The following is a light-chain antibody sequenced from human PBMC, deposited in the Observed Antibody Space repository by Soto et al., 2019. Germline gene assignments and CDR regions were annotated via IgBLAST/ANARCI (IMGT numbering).Light chain of an antibody. J-gene: IGKJ1*01. Sequence: DIQMTKSPSSLSASVGDRVTITCRASQSISSYLNWYQQKPGKAPKLLIYDASALPRGVPSRFSGSGSGTKFTLTIASLQPDDFATYYCQRYNTYSWTFGPGSKV. CDR3: QRYNTYSWT. CDR2: DAS. CDR1: QSISSY. V-gene: IGKV1-5*01.